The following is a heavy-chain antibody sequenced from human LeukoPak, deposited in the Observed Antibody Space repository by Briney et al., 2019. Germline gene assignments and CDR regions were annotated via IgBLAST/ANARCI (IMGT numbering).Heavy chain of an antibody. J-gene: IGHJ5*02. Sequence: PSETLSLTCAVYGGSFSGYYWSWIRQPPGKGLEWIGEINHSGSTNYNPSLKSRVTISVDTSKNQFTLKLSSVTAADTAVYYCASITTWIQLWSTSSWGQGTLVTVSS. CDR3: ASITTWIQLWSTSS. D-gene: IGHD5-18*01. CDR2: INHSGST. V-gene: IGHV4-34*01. CDR1: GGSFSGYY.